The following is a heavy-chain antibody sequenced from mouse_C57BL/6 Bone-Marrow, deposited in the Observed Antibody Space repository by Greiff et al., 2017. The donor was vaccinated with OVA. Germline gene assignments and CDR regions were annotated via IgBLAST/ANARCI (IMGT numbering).Heavy chain of an antibody. CDR3: ARSGIYYYGSSWFAY. Sequence: EVQLQQSGPELVKPGASVKISCKASGYTFTDYYMNWVKQSHGKSLERIGDINPNNGGTSYNQKFKGKATLTVDKSSSTAYMELRSLTSEDSAVYYCARSGIYYYGSSWFAYWGQGTLVTVSA. V-gene: IGHV1-26*01. J-gene: IGHJ3*01. CDR2: INPNNGGT. D-gene: IGHD1-1*01. CDR1: GYTFTDYY.